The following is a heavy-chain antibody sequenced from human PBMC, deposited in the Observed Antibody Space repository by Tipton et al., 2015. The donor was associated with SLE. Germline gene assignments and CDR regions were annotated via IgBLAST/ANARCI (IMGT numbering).Heavy chain of an antibody. D-gene: IGHD6-25*01. V-gene: IGHV4-34*01. CDR1: GGSFSGYY. CDR3: ARGVRYSSGQSAFDI. CDR2: INHSGST. J-gene: IGHJ3*02. Sequence: TLSLTCAVYGGSFSGYYWSWIRQPPGKGLEWIGEINHSGSTNYNPSLESRVTISINTSKNQFSLNLSSVTAADTAVYFCARGVRYSSGQSAFDIWGQGTMGSVSS.